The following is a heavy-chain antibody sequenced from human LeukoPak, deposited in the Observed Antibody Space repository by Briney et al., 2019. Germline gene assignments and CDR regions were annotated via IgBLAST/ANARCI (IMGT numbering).Heavy chain of an antibody. CDR3: ARDKVTMVRGPYYYYGMDV. V-gene: IGHV4-34*01. CDR2: INHSGST. D-gene: IGHD3-10*01. J-gene: IGHJ6*02. Sequence: SETLSLTCSVSGGSMRRGGYYWSWIRQPPGKGLEWIGEINHSGSTNYNPSLKSRVTISVDTSKNQFSLKLSSVTAADTAVYYCARDKVTMVRGPYYYYGMDVWGQGTTVTVSS. CDR1: GGSMRRGGYY.